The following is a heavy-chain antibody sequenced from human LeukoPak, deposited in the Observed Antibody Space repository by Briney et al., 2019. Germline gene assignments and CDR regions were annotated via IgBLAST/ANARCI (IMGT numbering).Heavy chain of an antibody. D-gene: IGHD3-3*01. Sequence: ASVKVSCKASGYTFTSYAMNWVRQAPGQGLEWMGWINTNTGNPTYAQGFTGRFVFSLDTSVSTAYLQISSLKAEDTAVYYCARGSFSFTIFGYYYYYYYGMDVWGQGTTVTVSS. V-gene: IGHV7-4-1*02. CDR3: ARGSFSFTIFGYYYYYYYGMDV. CDR2: INTNTGNP. J-gene: IGHJ6*02. CDR1: GYTFTSYA.